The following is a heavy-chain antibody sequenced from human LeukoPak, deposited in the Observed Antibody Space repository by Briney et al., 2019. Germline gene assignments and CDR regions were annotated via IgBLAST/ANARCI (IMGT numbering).Heavy chain of an antibody. V-gene: IGHV3-66*01. D-gene: IGHD1-26*01. J-gene: IGHJ4*02. CDR3: ARGPDPTTFNS. Sequence: GGSLRLSCAASGFTVSSNYMSWVRQAPERGLEWLSIIYSDGKTYYAESVKGRFIISRDNSKNTLYLQMNTLRAEDTAVYYCARGPDPTTFNSWGQGTLVTVSS. CDR2: IYSDGKT. CDR1: GFTVSSNY.